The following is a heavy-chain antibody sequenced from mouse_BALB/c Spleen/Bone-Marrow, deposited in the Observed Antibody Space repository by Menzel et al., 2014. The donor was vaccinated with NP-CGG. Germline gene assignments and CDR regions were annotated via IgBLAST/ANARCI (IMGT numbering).Heavy chain of an antibody. V-gene: IGHV1-22*01. CDR3: TRRGGYDY. CDR2: INPNNGGT. J-gene: IGHJ2*01. Sequence: VQLKESGPELVKPGPSVKISCKTSGYTFXEYTMHWVKQSHGKSLEWIGSINPNNGGTSYNQKFKGKATLTVDKSSSTAYMELRSLTSEDSAVYYCTRRGGYDYWGQGTTLTVSS. D-gene: IGHD1-2*01. CDR1: GYTFXEYT.